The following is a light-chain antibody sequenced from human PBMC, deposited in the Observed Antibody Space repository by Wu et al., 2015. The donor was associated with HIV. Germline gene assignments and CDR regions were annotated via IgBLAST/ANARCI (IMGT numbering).Light chain of an antibody. CDR3: QQRGNWPLFT. CDR2: NAS. Sequence: EIVLTQSPATLSLSPGERATLSCRASQSVGSYLAWYQKKPGQAPRLLIYNASDRATGIPAGFNGSGSGTDFTLTISSLEPEDFAVYYCQQRGNWPLFTFGPGTKVDIK. J-gene: IGKJ3*01. V-gene: IGKV3-11*01. CDR1: QSVGSY.